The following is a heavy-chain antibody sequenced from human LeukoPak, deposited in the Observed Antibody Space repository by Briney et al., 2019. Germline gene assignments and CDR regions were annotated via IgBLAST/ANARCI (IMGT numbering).Heavy chain of an antibody. Sequence: PSETLSLTCSVSGDSIRSFYCSWIRQPPGGRLEWIGYIYYSGDTKYNPSLKSRVAMSLDTSKNQLSLRLSSVTAADTAVYYCARHSYCTGGSCYSGGVNNWFDPRGQGTLVTVSS. J-gene: IGHJ5*02. CDR1: GDSIRSFY. D-gene: IGHD2-15*01. CDR3: ARHSYCTGGSCYSGGVNNWFDP. CDR2: IYYSGDT. V-gene: IGHV4-59*08.